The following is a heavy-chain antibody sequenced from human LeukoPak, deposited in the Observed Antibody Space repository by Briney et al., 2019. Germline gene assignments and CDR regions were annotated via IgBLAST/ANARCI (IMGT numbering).Heavy chain of an antibody. CDR3: ARIVSDYYDSSGYYDY. D-gene: IGHD3-22*01. J-gene: IGHJ4*02. CDR1: GGSISSSSYY. Sequence: PSETLSLTCTVSGGSISSSSYYWGWIRQPPGKGLEWIGSIYYSGSTYYNPSLKSRVTISVDTSKNQFSLKLSSVTAAETAVYYCARIVSDYYDSSGYYDYWGQGTLVTVSS. CDR2: IYYSGST. V-gene: IGHV4-39*01.